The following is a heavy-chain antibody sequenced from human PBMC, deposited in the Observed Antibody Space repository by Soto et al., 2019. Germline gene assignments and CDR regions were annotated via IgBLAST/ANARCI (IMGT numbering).Heavy chain of an antibody. CDR3: AKRRVGDAFDV. J-gene: IGHJ3*01. Sequence: PGESLKISCNGSGNRFSNYWINWVRQVPGKGLEWMGRIDVSDSYTNYSPSFQGHVTISADKPISTVYLQWNSLKAADTAVYFCAKRRVGDAFDVWGQGTKVTVSS. D-gene: IGHD1-26*01. V-gene: IGHV5-10-1*01. CDR1: GNRFSNYW. CDR2: IDVSDSYT.